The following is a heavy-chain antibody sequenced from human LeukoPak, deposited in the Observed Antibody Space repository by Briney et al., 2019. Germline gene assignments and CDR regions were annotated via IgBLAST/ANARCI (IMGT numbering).Heavy chain of an antibody. J-gene: IGHJ4*02. CDR1: GGSISSYY. CDR3: ARHRGYSYGPSVYYFDY. Sequence: PSETLSLTCTVSGGSISSYYWGWIRQPPGKGLEWIGYIYYSGSTNYNPSLKSRVTISVDTSKNQFSLKLSSVTAADTAVYYCARHRGYSYGPSVYYFDYWGQGTLVTVSS. V-gene: IGHV4-59*08. CDR2: IYYSGST. D-gene: IGHD5-18*01.